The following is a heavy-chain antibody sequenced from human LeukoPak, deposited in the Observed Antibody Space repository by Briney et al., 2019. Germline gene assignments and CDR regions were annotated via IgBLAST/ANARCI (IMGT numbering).Heavy chain of an antibody. CDR3: ARDRGFDY. D-gene: IGHD3-10*01. Sequence: ASVKVSCKASGYTFTSYYIHWVRQAPGQGLEWMGWINPDSGGTNYAQKFQGRVTMTRDTSISTAYMELSRLRSDDTAVYYCARDRGFDYWGQGTLVTVSS. CDR2: INPDSGGT. V-gene: IGHV1-2*02. J-gene: IGHJ4*02. CDR1: GYTFTSYY.